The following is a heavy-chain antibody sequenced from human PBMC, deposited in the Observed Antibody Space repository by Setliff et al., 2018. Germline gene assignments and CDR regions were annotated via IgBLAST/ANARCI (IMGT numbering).Heavy chain of an antibody. CDR2: ISSNSHYK. V-gene: IGHV3-11*06. Sequence: PGGSLRLSCVASGFRFSGQYMSWIRQAPGKGLEWVSFISSNSHYKYYADSLEGRFTISRDNTKNSLYLQINSLRAEDTAVYYCAREALSYNSYLTTDYWGQGTLVTVSS. CDR1: GFRFSGQY. D-gene: IGHD3-10*01. CDR3: AREALSYNSYLTTDY. J-gene: IGHJ4*02.